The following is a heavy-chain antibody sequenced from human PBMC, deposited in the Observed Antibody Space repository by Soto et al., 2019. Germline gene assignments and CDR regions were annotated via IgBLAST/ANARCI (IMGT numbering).Heavy chain of an antibody. D-gene: IGHD5-12*01. J-gene: IGHJ4*02. CDR2: IIPIFGTA. V-gene: IGHV1-69*13. CDR3: ARDGVEMATTSFDY. Sequence: SVKVSFKASGGTFSSYAISWLRQAPGQGLEWMGGIIPIFGTANYAQKFQGRVTITADESTSTAYMELSSLRSEDTAVYYCARDGVEMATTSFDYWGQGTLVTVS. CDR1: GGTFSSYA.